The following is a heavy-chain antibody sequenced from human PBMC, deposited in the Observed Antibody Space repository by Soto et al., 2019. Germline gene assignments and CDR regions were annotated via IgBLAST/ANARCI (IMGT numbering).Heavy chain of an antibody. J-gene: IGHJ6*02. CDR2: MNEDGGTT. CDR3: ARDLSGRADV. Sequence: EVQLVESGGGLVRPGGSLRLSCAASGFTFSSYWMHWVRQAPGKGLVWVSRMNEDGGTTDYADSVKGRFTISRDNAKNTLYLQMKSLRVEDTAVSYCARDLSGRADVWGQGTTVTVSS. CDR1: GFTFSSYW. V-gene: IGHV3-74*02. D-gene: IGHD3-10*01.